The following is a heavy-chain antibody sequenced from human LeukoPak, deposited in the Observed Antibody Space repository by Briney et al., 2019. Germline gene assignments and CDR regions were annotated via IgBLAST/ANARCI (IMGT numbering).Heavy chain of an antibody. CDR2: INNDGNST. J-gene: IGHJ4*02. CDR1: GFTLSTYW. V-gene: IGHV3-74*01. D-gene: IGHD1-20*01. CDR3: PREVYLALQD. Sequence: GGSLRLSCAASGFTLSTYWMHWVRQAPGKGLVWVSRINNDGNSTRYADSVKGRFTISRDISKNTLYLQLDSLRADDTAVYFCPREVYLALQDWGQGTLVTVSS.